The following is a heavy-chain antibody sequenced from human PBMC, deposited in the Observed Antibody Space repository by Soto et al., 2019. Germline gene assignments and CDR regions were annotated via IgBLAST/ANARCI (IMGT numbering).Heavy chain of an antibody. CDR2: IIPIFGTA. Sequence: QVQLVQSGAEVKKPGSSVKVSCKASGGTFSSYAISWVRQAPGQGLEWMGGIIPIFGTANYAQKFQGRVTITADESTSTAYMELSSLRSEDTAVYYCARDPRYYDILTGPGPIVATTYFDYWGQGTLVTVSS. V-gene: IGHV1-69*01. D-gene: IGHD3-9*01. J-gene: IGHJ4*02. CDR1: GGTFSSYA. CDR3: ARDPRYYDILTGPGPIVATTYFDY.